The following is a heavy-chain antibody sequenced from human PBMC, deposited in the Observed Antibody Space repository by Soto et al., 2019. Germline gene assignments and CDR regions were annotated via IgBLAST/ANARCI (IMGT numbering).Heavy chain of an antibody. CDR2: IIPILGIA. CDR3: ARQDYGDYYFDY. J-gene: IGHJ4*02. Sequence: QVQLVQSGAEVKKPGSSVKVSCKASGGTLSSYTISWVRQAPGQGLEWMGRIIPILGIANYAQKFQGRVTITADKSTSTAYMELSSLRSEDTAVYYCARQDYGDYYFDYWGQGTLVTVSS. D-gene: IGHD4-17*01. V-gene: IGHV1-69*02. CDR1: GGTLSSYT.